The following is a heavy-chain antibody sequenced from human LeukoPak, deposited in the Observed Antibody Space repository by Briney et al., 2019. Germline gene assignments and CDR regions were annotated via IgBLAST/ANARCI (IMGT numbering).Heavy chain of an antibody. V-gene: IGHV3-7*01. CDR3: ARAPMTTVTTWWFDP. D-gene: IGHD4-11*01. CDR2: IKQGGSDK. J-gene: IGHJ5*02. Sequence: GGSLRLSCAASGFTFSNYWMSWVRQAPGKGLEWVANIKQGGSDKYYVDSMKGRFTISRDDAKNSLYLQMNSLRAEDTAVYYCARAPMTTVTTWWFDPWGQGTLVTVSS. CDR1: GFTFSNYW.